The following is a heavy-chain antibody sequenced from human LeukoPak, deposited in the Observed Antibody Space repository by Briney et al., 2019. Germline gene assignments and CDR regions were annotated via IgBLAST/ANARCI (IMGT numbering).Heavy chain of an antibody. Sequence: PSETLSLTCAVSGGSISSGGYSWSWIRQPPGKGLEWIGYIYHSGSTYYNPSLKSRVTISVDRSKNQFSLKLSSVTAADTAVYYCARARGRTYYYGSGSFPHAFDIWGQGTMVTVSS. CDR3: ARARGRTYYYGSGSFPHAFDI. D-gene: IGHD3-10*01. CDR1: GGSISSGGYS. J-gene: IGHJ3*02. V-gene: IGHV4-30-2*01. CDR2: IYHSGST.